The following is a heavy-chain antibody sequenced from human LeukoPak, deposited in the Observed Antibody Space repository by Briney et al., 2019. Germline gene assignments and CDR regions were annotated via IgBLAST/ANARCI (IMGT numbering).Heavy chain of an antibody. J-gene: IGHJ4*02. CDR1: GYSFTSYG. D-gene: IGHD1-26*01. V-gene: IGHV1-18*01. CDR3: ARRVGGLRYFDS. Sequence: ASVKVSCKASGYSFTSYGIGWVRQAPGQGLEWMGWISAYNGNTKYPQKFQGRVTMTTDTSTSTAHMELKSLRPDDTAVYYCARRVGGLRYFDSWGLGTLVTVSS. CDR2: ISAYNGNT.